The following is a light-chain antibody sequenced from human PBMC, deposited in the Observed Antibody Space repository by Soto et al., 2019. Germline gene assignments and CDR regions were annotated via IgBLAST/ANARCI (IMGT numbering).Light chain of an antibody. CDR3: QQLSRYPLT. Sequence: DIQLTQSPSVLSASVGDTVTITCRASQALSNYLAWYQQKPGKAPDLLIYSASTLQSGVPSRFSGSGSETEFSHTISALQPEDFAPYYCQQLSRYPLTFGGGTKVDIK. J-gene: IGKJ4*01. CDR2: SAS. CDR1: QALSNY. V-gene: IGKV1-9*01.